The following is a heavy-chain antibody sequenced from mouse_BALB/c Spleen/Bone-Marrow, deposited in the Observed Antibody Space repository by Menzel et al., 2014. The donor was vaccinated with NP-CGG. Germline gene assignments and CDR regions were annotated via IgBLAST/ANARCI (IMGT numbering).Heavy chain of an antibody. D-gene: IGHD1-1*01. CDR2: IYPGDGDT. CDR1: GYTFTSYW. J-gene: IGHJ4*01. Sequence: VQLVESGAELARPGASVKLSCKASGYTFTSYWIQWVKQRPGQGLEWIGAIYPGDGDTRYTQKFKGKATLTADESSSTAYMQLSSLASEDSAVYYCAREGYYYGYAMDYWGQGTSVTVSS. V-gene: IGHV1-87*01. CDR3: AREGYYYGYAMDY.